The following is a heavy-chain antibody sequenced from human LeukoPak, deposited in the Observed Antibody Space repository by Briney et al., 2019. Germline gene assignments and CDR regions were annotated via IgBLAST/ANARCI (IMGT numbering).Heavy chain of an antibody. D-gene: IGHD2-21*01. CDR2: IKEDGSAK. CDR3: TRDTGCSGGACYSFYDY. Sequence: GGSLRLSCAASGFTFSSYWMTWVRQAPGQGLEWVANIKEDGSAKYHVDSVKGRFTISRDNAKNSLYLQMDSLRVEDTAVYYCTRDTGCSGGACYSFYDYWGQGTLVTVSS. V-gene: IGHV3-7*01. CDR1: GFTFSSYW. J-gene: IGHJ4*02.